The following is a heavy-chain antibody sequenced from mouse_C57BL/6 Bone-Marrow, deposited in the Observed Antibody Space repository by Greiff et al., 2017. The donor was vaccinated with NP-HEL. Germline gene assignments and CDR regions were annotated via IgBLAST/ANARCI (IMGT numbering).Heavy chain of an antibody. CDR3: ASLELLDY. CDR1: GYTFTSYW. Sequence: VQLQQPGAELVRPGTSVKLSCKASGYTFTSYWMHWVKQRPGQGLEWIGVIDPSDSYTNYNQKFKGKATLTVDTSSSTAYMQLSSLTSEDSAVDCWASLELLDYGGQGTTPTVSA. CDR2: IDPSDSYT. J-gene: IGHJ2*01. V-gene: IGHV1-59*01.